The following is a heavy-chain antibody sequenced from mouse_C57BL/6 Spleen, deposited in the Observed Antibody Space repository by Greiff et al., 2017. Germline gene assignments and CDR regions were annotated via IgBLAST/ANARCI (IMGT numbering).Heavy chain of an antibody. D-gene: IGHD4-1*01. CDR1: GFTFSSYA. Sequence: EVKLMESGEGLVKPGGSLKLSCAASGFTFSSYAMSWVRQTPEKRLEWVAYISSGGDYIYYADTVKGRFTISRDNARNTLYLQMSSLKSEDTAMYYCTRDRNWDYFDYWGQGTTLTVSS. V-gene: IGHV5-9-1*02. CDR2: ISSGGDYI. CDR3: TRDRNWDYFDY. J-gene: IGHJ2*01.